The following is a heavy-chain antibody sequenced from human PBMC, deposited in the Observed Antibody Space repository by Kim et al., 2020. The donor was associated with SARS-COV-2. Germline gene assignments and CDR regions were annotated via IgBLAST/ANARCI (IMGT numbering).Heavy chain of an antibody. Sequence: GGSLRLSCAASGFTFSSYWMSWVRQAPGKGLEWVANIKQDGSEKYYVDSVKGRFTISRDNAKNSLYLQMNSLRAEDTAVYYCARDYSLYYYDSSGYYDYWGQGTLVTVSS. J-gene: IGHJ4*02. CDR1: GFTFSSYW. CDR2: IKQDGSEK. CDR3: ARDYSLYYYDSSGYYDY. D-gene: IGHD3-22*01. V-gene: IGHV3-7*01.